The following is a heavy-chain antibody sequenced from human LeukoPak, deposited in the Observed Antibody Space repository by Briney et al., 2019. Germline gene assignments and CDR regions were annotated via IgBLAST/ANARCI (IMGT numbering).Heavy chain of an antibody. CDR1: GGSINNYY. D-gene: IGHD2-15*01. J-gene: IGHJ3*02. CDR2: IYTRGST. CDR3: ARGRYCSADICSGGDAFDI. V-gene: IGHV4-4*07. Sequence: SETLSLTCTVSGGSINNYYWSWIRQPAGKGLELIGRIYTRGSTNYNPSLKSRVTMSVDTSKSQFSLKLSSVTAADTAVYYCARGRYCSADICSGGDAFDIWGQGTMVSVSS.